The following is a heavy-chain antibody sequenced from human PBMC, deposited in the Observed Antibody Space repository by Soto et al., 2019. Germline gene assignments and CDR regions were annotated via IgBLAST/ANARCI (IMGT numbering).Heavy chain of an antibody. Sequence: CLKLSCKGSGYSFTSYWISWLRQMPGKGLEWMGRIDPSDSYTNYSPSFQGHVTISADKSISTAYLQWSSLKASDTAMYYCRIAAAGPLLDYWGQGTQVTVSS. CDR2: IDPSDSYT. CDR1: GYSFTSYW. V-gene: IGHV5-10-1*01. J-gene: IGHJ4*02. D-gene: IGHD6-13*01. CDR3: RIAAAGPLLDY.